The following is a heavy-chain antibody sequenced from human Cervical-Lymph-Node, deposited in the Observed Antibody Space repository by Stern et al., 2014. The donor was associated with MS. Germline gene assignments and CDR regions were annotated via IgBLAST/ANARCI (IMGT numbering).Heavy chain of an antibody. Sequence: QVQLVESGSELRKPGASVKVSCKASGYTFTKYAMNWLRQAPGQGLGWMGWISTNTGHPTYAQGFTGRFVFSLDSSVNTTYLQITGLKAEDTAVYYCARNQDFWSGPLDYWGQGTLVTVSS. J-gene: IGHJ4*02. D-gene: IGHD3-3*01. V-gene: IGHV7-4-1*02. CDR3: ARNQDFWSGPLDY. CDR1: GYTFTKYA. CDR2: ISTNTGHP.